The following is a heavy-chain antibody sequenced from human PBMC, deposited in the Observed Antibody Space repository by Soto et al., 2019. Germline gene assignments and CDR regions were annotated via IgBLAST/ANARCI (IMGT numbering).Heavy chain of an antibody. D-gene: IGHD1-1*01. Sequence: PSETLSLTCAVYGGSFSGYYWSWIRQPPGKGLEWIGEINHSGSTNYNPSLKSRVTISVDTSKNQFSLKLSSVTAADTAVYYCARGRVLAVRLDYWGQGTLVTVSS. CDR3: ARGRVLAVRLDY. CDR2: INHSGST. V-gene: IGHV4-34*01. CDR1: GGSFSGYY. J-gene: IGHJ4*02.